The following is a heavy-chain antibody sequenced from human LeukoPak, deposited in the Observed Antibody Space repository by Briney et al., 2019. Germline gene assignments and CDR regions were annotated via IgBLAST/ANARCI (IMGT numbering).Heavy chain of an antibody. V-gene: IGHV3-21*01. J-gene: IGHJ3*02. Sequence: GGTLRLSCAASGFTFSSYSMNWVRQAPGKGLEGVSSINSSGGYIYYADSVKARFTITRDKAKNSLYLQLNSLSAEDTAVYYCARGLAGMIAFDIWGQGTMVTVS. CDR2: INSSGGYI. CDR1: GFTFSSYS. D-gene: IGHD6-19*01. CDR3: ARGLAGMIAFDI.